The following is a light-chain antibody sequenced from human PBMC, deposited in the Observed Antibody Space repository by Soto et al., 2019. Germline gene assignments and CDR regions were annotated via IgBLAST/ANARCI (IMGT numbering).Light chain of an antibody. CDR1: QSVSNNY. CDR2: GAS. Sequence: EILLTQSPGSLSLSAGERVTLTCRASQSVSNNYFAWYQKKPGQAPRLLIYGASNRATGIPDWIGGSGSRTVFPLTICRLEHEDSAVYYCQQYSSSGTFGQGTQVDIK. J-gene: IGKJ1*01. V-gene: IGKV3-20*01. CDR3: QQYSSSGT.